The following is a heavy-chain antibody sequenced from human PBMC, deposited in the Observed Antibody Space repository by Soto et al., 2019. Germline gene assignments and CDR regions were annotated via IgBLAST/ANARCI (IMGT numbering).Heavy chain of an antibody. CDR1: GFTFSSYW. J-gene: IGHJ4*02. CDR2: INTDGSST. Sequence: EVQLVESGGGLVQPGGSLRISCAASGFTFSSYWMHWVRQAPGKGLVWISRINTDGSSTSYVDSVQGRFTISRDNGKNTLFLQMNSLRGEDSAVYYCARRGSGVTRGLHYWGQGTLVTVSS. CDR3: ARRGSGVTRGLHY. V-gene: IGHV3-74*01. D-gene: IGHD2-15*01.